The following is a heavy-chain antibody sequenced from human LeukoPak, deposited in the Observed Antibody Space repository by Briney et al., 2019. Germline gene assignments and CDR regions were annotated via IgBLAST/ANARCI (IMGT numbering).Heavy chain of an antibody. CDR1: GYSFTDYY. CDR2: INPNTGGI. J-gene: IGHJ4*02. D-gene: IGHD3-10*01. Sequence: ASVKVSCKASGYSFTDYYMFWVRQAPGQGPEWMGWINPNTGGINYAQKFQGRVTMTRDTSISTAYMELSRLRSDDTAVYYCARWSHPPGADYWGQGTLVTVSS. V-gene: IGHV1-2*02. CDR3: ARWSHPPGADY.